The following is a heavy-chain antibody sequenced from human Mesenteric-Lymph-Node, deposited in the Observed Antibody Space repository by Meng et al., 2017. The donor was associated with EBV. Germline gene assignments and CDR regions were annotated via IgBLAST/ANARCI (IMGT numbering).Heavy chain of an antibody. D-gene: IGHD4-17*01. Sequence: QVQLQESGPGLVKPSGTLSLTCAVSGDSISSKNWWSWVRQPPGKGLEWIGEIHHSGTTNYNPSLKSRVTISVDKSKNQFSLQLTSVTAADTAVYFCARNGDYNPGLFWGQGTLVTVSS. V-gene: IGHV4-4*02. CDR3: ARNGDYNPGLF. CDR1: GDSISSKNW. J-gene: IGHJ4*02. CDR2: IHHSGTT.